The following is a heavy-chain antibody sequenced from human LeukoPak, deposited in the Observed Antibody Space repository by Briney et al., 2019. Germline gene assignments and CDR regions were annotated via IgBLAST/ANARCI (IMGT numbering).Heavy chain of an antibody. V-gene: IGHV3-30-3*01. CDR3: AKESPQFDY. J-gene: IGHJ4*02. CDR2: ISYDGSNK. Sequence: GGSLRLSCAASGFTFSSYAMHWVRQAPGKGLEWVAVISYDGSNKYYADSVKGRFTISKDNSKNTLYLQMNSLRAEDTAVYYCAKESPQFDYWGQGILVTVSS. CDR1: GFTFSSYA.